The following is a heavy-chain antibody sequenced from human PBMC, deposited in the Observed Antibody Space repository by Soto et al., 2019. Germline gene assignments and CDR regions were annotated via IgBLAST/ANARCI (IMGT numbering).Heavy chain of an antibody. CDR3: ARVAGYCSSISCSLYAPFDY. V-gene: IGHV3-7*03. CDR1: GFTFSSYW. CDR2: IKQDGSEK. D-gene: IGHD2-2*03. Sequence: EVQLVESGGGLVQPGGSLRLSCAASGFTFSSYWMSWVRQAPGKGLEWVANIKQDGSEKYYVDSVKGRFTISRDNANNSLYLQMNSLRAEDTAVYYCARVAGYCSSISCSLYAPFDYWGQGTLVTVSS. J-gene: IGHJ4*02.